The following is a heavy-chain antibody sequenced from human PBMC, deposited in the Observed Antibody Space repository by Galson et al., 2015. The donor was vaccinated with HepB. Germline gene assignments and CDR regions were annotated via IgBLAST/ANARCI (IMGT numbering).Heavy chain of an antibody. J-gene: IGHJ3*01. CDR3: AKEVRPNWMKGGLDL. CDR2: ISSSGGST. CDR1: GFTFIDHY. V-gene: IGHV3-23*01. D-gene: IGHD1-26*01. Sequence: SLRLSCAASGFTFIDHYMVWVRQAPGKGLEWVSTISSSGGSTYYADSVKGRLTISRDNSKNTLYLQMNSLRAEDTAVYYCAKEVRPNWMKGGLDLWGQGTMVTVSS.